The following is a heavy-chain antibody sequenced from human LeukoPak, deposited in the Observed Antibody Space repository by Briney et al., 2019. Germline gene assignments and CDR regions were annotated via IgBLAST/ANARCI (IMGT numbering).Heavy chain of an antibody. CDR2: ISSSSSTI. V-gene: IGHV3-48*01. D-gene: IGHD7-27*01. CDR1: GFTFSSHS. J-gene: IGHJ6*03. Sequence: GGSLRLSCAASGFTFSSHSMNWVRQAPGKGLEWVSYISSSSSTIYYADSVKGRFTISRDNAKNSLYLQMNSLRAEDTAVYYCARGGETGDRFLYYYYYMDVWGKGTTVTVSS. CDR3: ARGGETGDRFLYYYYYMDV.